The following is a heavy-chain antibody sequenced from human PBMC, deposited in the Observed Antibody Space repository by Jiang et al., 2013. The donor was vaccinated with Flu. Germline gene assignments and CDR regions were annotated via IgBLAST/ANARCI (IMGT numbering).Heavy chain of an antibody. D-gene: IGHD3-22*01. CDR2: ISAYNGNT. Sequence: YGISWVRQAPGQGLEWMGWISAYNGNTNYAQKLHGRVTMTTDTSTSTAYMELRSLRSDDTAVYYCARDSAYYYDSSGSLYWGQGTLVTVSS. CDR1: YG. CDR3: ARDSAYYYDSSGSLY. V-gene: IGHV1-18*01. J-gene: IGHJ4*02.